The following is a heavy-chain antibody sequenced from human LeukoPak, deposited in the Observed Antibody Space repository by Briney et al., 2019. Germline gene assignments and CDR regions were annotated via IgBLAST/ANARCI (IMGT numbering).Heavy chain of an antibody. CDR1: GGSISSCSYY. CDR3: ARQTDYSSSWFDY. Sequence: PSETLSLTCTVSGGSISSCSYYWGWIRQPPGKGLEWIGSIYYSGSTNYNPSLKSRVTISVDTSKNQFSLKVSSVAAADTAVYYCARQTDYSSSWFDYWGQGTLVTVSS. D-gene: IGHD6-13*01. V-gene: IGHV4-39*07. J-gene: IGHJ4*02. CDR2: IYYSGST.